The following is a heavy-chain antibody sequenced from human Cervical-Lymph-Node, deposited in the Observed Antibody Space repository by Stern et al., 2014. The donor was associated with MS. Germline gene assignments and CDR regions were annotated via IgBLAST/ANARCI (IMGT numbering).Heavy chain of an antibody. J-gene: IGHJ4*02. CDR2: IHPNSGAT. Sequence: VQLVESGADVKKPGASLKVSCKASGYTFTDYYMQWVRQAPGQGLEWMGWIHPNSGATNYARKLQGRFMLTREPSINTAYLELSRLTYDDTAVYSCARGLATALIADFWGQGTLVTVS. V-gene: IGHV1-2*02. CDR3: ARGLATALIADF. D-gene: IGHD2-21*01. CDR1: GYTFTDYY.